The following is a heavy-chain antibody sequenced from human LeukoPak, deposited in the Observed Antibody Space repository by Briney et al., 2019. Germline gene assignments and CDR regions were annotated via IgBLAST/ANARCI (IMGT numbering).Heavy chain of an antibody. D-gene: IGHD3-9*01. CDR2: ISAYNGNT. CDR3: ARDYDILTGYHRSGPFDI. CDR1: GYTFTSYG. J-gene: IGHJ3*02. V-gene: IGHV1-18*01. Sequence: GASVKVSCKASGYTFTSYGISWVRQAPGQGLEWMGWISAYNGNTKYAQKFQGRVTMTTDTSTTTAYMELRSLRSDDTAVYYCARDYDILTGYHRSGPFDIWGQGTMVTVSS.